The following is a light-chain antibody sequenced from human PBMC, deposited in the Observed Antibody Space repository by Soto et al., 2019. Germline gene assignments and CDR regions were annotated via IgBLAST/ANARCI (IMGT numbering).Light chain of an antibody. CDR3: QQYYTSPET. CDR2: GAS. Sequence: DIVLTQSPGILSLSPGERATLSCRASQNVGSRYLAWYQQKPGQTPRLLIYGASSRVTGIPGRFNASGSGTDFTLTITRLEPEDFAVYYCQQYYTSPETFGLGTNVEIK. CDR1: QNVGSRY. V-gene: IGKV3-20*01. J-gene: IGKJ1*01.